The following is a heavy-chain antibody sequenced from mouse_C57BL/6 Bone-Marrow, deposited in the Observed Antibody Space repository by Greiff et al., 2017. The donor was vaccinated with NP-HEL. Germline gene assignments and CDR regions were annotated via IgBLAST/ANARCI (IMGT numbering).Heavy chain of an antibody. CDR2: IRSKSNNYAT. D-gene: IGHD2-4*01. CDR1: GFSFNTYA. Sequence: EVKLMESGGGLVQPKGSLKLSCAASGFSFNTYAMNWVRQAPGKGLEWVARIRSKSNNYATYYADSVKDRFTISRDDSESMLYLQMNNLKTEDTAMYYCVRYDYDRAYWGQGTLVTVSA. V-gene: IGHV10-1*01. CDR3: VRYDYDRAY. J-gene: IGHJ3*01.